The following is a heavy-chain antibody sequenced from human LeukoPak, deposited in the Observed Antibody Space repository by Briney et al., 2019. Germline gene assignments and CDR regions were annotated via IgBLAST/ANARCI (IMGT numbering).Heavy chain of an antibody. Sequence: GSLTLSCATSEFTFSDYYMSWVRQPPGKGLEWIGEIYHSGSTNYNPSLKSRVTISVDNSRSQFSLNLTSVTAADTAVYYCAREGGSYQRSWFDPWGQGTLVTVSS. D-gene: IGHD1-26*01. CDR2: IYHSGST. CDR3: AREGGSYQRSWFDP. V-gene: IGHV4-4*02. J-gene: IGHJ5*02. CDR1: EFTFSDYY.